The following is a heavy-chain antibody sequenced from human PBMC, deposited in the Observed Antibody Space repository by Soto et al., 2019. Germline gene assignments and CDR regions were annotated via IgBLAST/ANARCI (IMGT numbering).Heavy chain of an antibody. Sequence: GGSLRLSCAASGFTFSSYEMNWVRQAPGKGLEWVSYISSSGSTIYYADSVKGRFTISRDNAKNSLYLQMNSLRADDTAVYYCARSSGWYFDLWGRGTLVTVSS. J-gene: IGHJ2*01. CDR1: GFTFSSYE. V-gene: IGHV3-48*03. CDR2: ISSSGSTI. CDR3: ARSSGWYFDL.